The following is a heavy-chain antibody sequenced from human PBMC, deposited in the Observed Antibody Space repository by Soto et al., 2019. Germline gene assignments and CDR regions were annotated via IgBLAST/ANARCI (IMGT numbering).Heavy chain of an antibody. Sequence: PSETLSLTCTISGGSVSVYYWSWIRQSTGQGLEWIGYIYASGSPYYNPSLRSRVTISADTSKNQISLKWTSPTAADTAVYYGARGVGSSPPQYWGRGTLVTVSS. CDR1: GGSVSVYY. D-gene: IGHD1-26*01. CDR2: IYASGSP. J-gene: IGHJ4*02. V-gene: IGHV4-59*02. CDR3: ARGVGSSPPQY.